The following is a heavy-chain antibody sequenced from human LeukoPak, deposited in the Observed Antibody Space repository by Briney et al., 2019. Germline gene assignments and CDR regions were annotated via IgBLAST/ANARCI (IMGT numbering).Heavy chain of an antibody. Sequence: SETLSLTCAVSGGSISSSNWWSWVRQPPGKGLEWIGEIYHSGSTNYNPSLKSRVTISVDKSKNQFSLKLSSVTAADTAVYYCARGGVGLAIAVAGTQPYYFDYRGQGTLVTVSS. CDR3: ARGGVGLAIAVAGTQPYYFDY. CDR2: IYHSGST. V-gene: IGHV4-4*02. D-gene: IGHD6-19*01. CDR1: GGSISSSNW. J-gene: IGHJ4*02.